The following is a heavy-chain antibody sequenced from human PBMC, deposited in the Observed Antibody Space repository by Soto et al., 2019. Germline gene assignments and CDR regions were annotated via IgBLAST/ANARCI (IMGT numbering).Heavy chain of an antibody. CDR3: ASRGHCSNGQCHPFDS. V-gene: IGHV3-11*06. CDR1: DFSLSGSY. J-gene: IGHJ4*02. Sequence: GGSLRLSCVGSDFSLSGSYMSWVRQAPGKGLEWLSFISMSGSYKTYAASVEGRFTISRDNVKNILYLQMDSLRAEDTAVYYCASRGHCSNGQCHPFDSWGQGTPVTASS. D-gene: IGHD2-8*01. CDR2: ISMSGSYK.